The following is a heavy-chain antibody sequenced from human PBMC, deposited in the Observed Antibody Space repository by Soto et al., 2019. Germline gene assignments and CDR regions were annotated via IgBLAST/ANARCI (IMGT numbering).Heavy chain of an antibody. CDR2: IWYDGSIK. CDR1: GFTFNTYA. V-gene: IGHV3-33*01. Sequence: QVQLVESGGGVVQPGRSLRLSCGASGFTFNTYAMHWVRQAPGKGLEWVAVIWYDGSIKYYADSVKGRFTISRDNSENTRYLLVNSLRADDTAVYYCVRGPPYSSSWYWYLDRWGRGTLVTVSS. CDR3: VRGPPYSSSWYWYLDR. J-gene: IGHJ2*01. D-gene: IGHD6-13*01.